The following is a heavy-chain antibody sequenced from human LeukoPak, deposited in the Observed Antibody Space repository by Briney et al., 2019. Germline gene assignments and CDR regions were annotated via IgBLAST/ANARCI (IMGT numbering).Heavy chain of an antibody. CDR1: GDRFSSSW. V-gene: IGHV5-51*01. CDR2: IYIGDSDT. Sequence: PGESLKISCKGSGDRFSSSWIAWVRQLPGKGLEWMGIIYIGDSDTRYSPSFQGQATFSADKSINTAYVQWRSLKASDSAMYYCATVQYGYAGYDGAPAFWGQGTLVIVSS. J-gene: IGHJ4*02. CDR3: ATVQYGYAGYDGAPAF. D-gene: IGHD5-12*01.